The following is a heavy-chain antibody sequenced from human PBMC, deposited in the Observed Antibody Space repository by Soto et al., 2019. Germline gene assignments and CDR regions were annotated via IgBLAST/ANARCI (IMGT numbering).Heavy chain of an antibody. V-gene: IGHV4-4*02. CDR3: ARVSGSYYYGMDV. J-gene: IGHJ6*02. Sequence: QVQLQESGPGLVKPSGTLSLTCAVSGGSISSSYWCSWVRQPPGKGLEWIGEIYHSGSTNYNTSLKSRVTITVDKSKNQFSLPVTSVTAAATAVYYCARVSGSYYYGMDVWGQGTTVTVSS. CDR1: GGSISSSYW. CDR2: IYHSGST.